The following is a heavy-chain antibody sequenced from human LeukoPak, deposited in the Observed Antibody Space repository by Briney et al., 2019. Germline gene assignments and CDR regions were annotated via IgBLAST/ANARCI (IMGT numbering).Heavy chain of an antibody. CDR2: IRYDGSNK. CDR1: GFTFSSYG. J-gene: IGHJ4*02. D-gene: IGHD3-3*01. Sequence: GGSLRLSCAASGFTFSSYGMHWVRQAPGKGLEWVAFIRYDGSNKYYADSVKGRFTISRDNSKNTLYLQMNSLRAEDTAVYYGAKGGDFWSEWNYFDYWGQGTLVTVSS. CDR3: AKGGDFWSEWNYFDY. V-gene: IGHV3-30*02.